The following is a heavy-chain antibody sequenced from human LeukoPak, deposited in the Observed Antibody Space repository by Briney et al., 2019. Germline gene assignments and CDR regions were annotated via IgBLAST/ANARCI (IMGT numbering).Heavy chain of an antibody. J-gene: IGHJ4*02. CDR1: GFTFDDYA. V-gene: IGHV3-9*01. Sequence: GGSLRLSCTASGFTFDDYAMHWVRQAPGKGLEWVSGINWNGGNIDYADSVKGRFSISRDNSKNTLYLQMNSLRAEDTAVYYCAKAEGYCSGTWCFRWFDWWGQGTLVTVSS. CDR3: AKAEGYCSGTWCFRWFDW. D-gene: IGHD2-15*01. CDR2: INWNGGNI.